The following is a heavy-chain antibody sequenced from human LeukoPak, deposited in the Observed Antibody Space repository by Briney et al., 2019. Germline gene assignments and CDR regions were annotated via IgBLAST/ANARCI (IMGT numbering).Heavy chain of an antibody. CDR1: GGSISGDY. CDR3: ARESLRQQWLVRREEYYYMDV. V-gene: IGHV4-4*07. J-gene: IGHJ6*03. D-gene: IGHD6-19*01. Sequence: SETLSFTCTVSGGSISGDYWSWIRQPAGNVLEWIGLLYSSENINYNPSLKSRVTISLDTSKNQFSLKLSSVTAADTAVYYCARESLRQQWLVRREEYYYMDVWGKGTTVTISS. CDR2: LYSSENI.